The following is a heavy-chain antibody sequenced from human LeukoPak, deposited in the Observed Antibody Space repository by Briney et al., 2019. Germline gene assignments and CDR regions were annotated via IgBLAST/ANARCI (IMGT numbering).Heavy chain of an antibody. D-gene: IGHD3-10*01. CDR3: ARSTNFWYYYGSGSYSGPTDY. V-gene: IGHV3-7*03. Sequence: GGSLRLSCAASDFSFSTNWMSWVRQAPGKGLEWVANIKQDGSEVYYVDSVKGRFTISRDNAKNSLYLQMNSLRAEDTALYYCARSTNFWYYYGSGSYSGPTDYWGQGTLVTVSS. CDR1: DFSFSTNW. CDR2: IKQDGSEV. J-gene: IGHJ4*02.